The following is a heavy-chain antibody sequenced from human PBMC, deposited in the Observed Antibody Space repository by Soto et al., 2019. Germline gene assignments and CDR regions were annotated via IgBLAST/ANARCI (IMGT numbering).Heavy chain of an antibody. J-gene: IGHJ4*02. Sequence: SETLSLTCTVSGGSISSYDWSWIRQPPGKGLEWIGYIYYSGSTNYNPSLKSRVTISVDTSKNQFSLKLSSVTAADTAVYYCARDRSGAYEQYFDYWGQGAPVTVSS. V-gene: IGHV4-59*01. D-gene: IGHD5-12*01. CDR1: GGSISSYD. CDR2: IYYSGST. CDR3: ARDRSGAYEQYFDY.